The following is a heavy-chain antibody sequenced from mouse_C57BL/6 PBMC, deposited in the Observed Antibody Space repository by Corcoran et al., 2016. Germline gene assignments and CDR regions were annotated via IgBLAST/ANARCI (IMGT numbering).Heavy chain of an antibody. D-gene: IGHD1-3*01. CDR2: INTYSGVP. CDR3: ARSFGVGGMDY. V-gene: IGHV9-3*01. CDR1: GYTFTTYG. J-gene: IGHJ4*01. Sequence: QIQLVQSGPELMKPGETVKISCKASGYTFTTYGMSWVNQAPGKGLKWMGWINTYSGVPTYADDFKGRFAFSLETSASTAYLQINNLKNEDTATYFCARSFGVGGMDYWGQGTSVTVSS.